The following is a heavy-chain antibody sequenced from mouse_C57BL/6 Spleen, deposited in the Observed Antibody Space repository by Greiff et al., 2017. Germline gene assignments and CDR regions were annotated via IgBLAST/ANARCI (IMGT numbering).Heavy chain of an antibody. V-gene: IGHV2-2*01. J-gene: IGHJ4*01. D-gene: IGHD3-2*02. Sequence: VKLMESGPGLVRPSQCLSITCTVSGFSLTSYGVHWVRQSPGKGLEWLGVIWSGGSTDYNAAFISRLSISKYNSTSQVFFKMNSLQADDTAIYYCARNKAAQATGAMDYWGQGTSVTVSS. CDR3: ARNKAAQATGAMDY. CDR1: GFSLTSYG. CDR2: IWSGGST.